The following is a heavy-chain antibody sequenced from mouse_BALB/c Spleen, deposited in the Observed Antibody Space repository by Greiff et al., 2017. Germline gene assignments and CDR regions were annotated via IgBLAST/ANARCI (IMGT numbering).Heavy chain of an antibody. CDR2: ISSGGSYT. CDR3: ARQTTVVATDY. Sequence: EVQLVESGGDLVKPGGSLKLSCAASGFTFSSYGMSWVRQTPDKRLEWVATISSGGSYTYYPDSVKGRFTISRDNAKNTLYLQMSSLKSEDTAMYYCARQTTVVATDYWGQGTSVTVSS. D-gene: IGHD1-1*01. V-gene: IGHV5-6*01. J-gene: IGHJ4*01. CDR1: GFTFSSYG.